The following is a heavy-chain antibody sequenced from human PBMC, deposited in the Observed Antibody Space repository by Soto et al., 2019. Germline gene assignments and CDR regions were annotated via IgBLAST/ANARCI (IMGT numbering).Heavy chain of an antibody. Sequence: GGSLRLSCAASGFTFRSYALSWVRQAPGKGLEWVAGISHDGNAKNYADSVRGRFTISRDNSKNTLFLQMNSLRVEDTAVYYCAKDYNLGSGRYYFDCWGQGTLVTVSS. J-gene: IGHJ4*02. D-gene: IGHD3-10*01. CDR1: GFTFRSYA. V-gene: IGHV3-30*18. CDR3: AKDYNLGSGRYYFDC. CDR2: ISHDGNAK.